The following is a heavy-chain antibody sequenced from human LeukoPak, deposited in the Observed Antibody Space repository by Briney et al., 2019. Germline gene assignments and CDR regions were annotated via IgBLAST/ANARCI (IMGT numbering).Heavy chain of an antibody. Sequence: ASVKVSCKASGGTFSSYGISWVRQAPGQGLEWMGRISAYNGNTNYAQKLQGRVTMTTDTSTSTAYMELRSLRSDDTAVYYCARGCSGGSCWGTAFDYWGQGTLVTVSS. CDR3: ARGCSGGSCWGTAFDY. D-gene: IGHD2-15*01. J-gene: IGHJ4*02. V-gene: IGHV1-18*01. CDR2: ISAYNGNT. CDR1: GGTFSSYG.